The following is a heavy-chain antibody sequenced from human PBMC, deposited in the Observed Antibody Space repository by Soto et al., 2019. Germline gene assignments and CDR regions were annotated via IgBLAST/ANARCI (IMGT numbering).Heavy chain of an antibody. J-gene: IGHJ4*02. CDR3: ATVRRRRITMIVVVPGEYYFDY. D-gene: IGHD3-22*01. Sequence: ASVKVSCKASGYTFTGYAMHWVRQAPGQRLEWMGWINAGNGNTKYSQKFQGRVTITRNTSISTAYMELSSLRSEDTAVYYCATVRRRRITMIVVVPGEYYFDYWGQGTLVTVSS. CDR1: GYTFTGYA. V-gene: IGHV1-3*01. CDR2: INAGNGNT.